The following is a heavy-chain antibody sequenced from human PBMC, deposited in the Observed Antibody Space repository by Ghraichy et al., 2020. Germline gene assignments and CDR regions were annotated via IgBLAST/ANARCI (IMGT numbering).Heavy chain of an antibody. D-gene: IGHD1-26*01. Sequence: LSLTCAASGFTFSGYAMHWVRQAPGKGLEWVAEISDAGSNDYYVDSVKCRFSISRDNSKNTLYLQMNSLRPEDTAVYHCARATREWVGRIYGVHVWGQGTTVFVS. CDR1: GFTFSGYA. V-gene: IGHV3-30*04. CDR3: ARATREWVGRIYGVHV. CDR2: ISDAGSND. J-gene: IGHJ6*02.